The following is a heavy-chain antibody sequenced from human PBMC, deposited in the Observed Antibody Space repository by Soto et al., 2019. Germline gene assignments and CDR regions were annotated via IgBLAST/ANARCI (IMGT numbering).Heavy chain of an antibody. CDR3: ARVDGGTNGGKYCSGGSCYSGYYYYYMDV. J-gene: IGHJ6*03. CDR1: GGSISSYY. CDR2: IYYSGST. Sequence: SETLSLTCTVSGGSISSYYWSWIRQPPGKGLEWIGYIYYSGSTNYNPSLKSRVTISVDTSKNQFSLKLSSVTAADTVVYYCARVDGGTNGGKYCSGGSCYSGYYYYYMDVWGKGTTVTVSS. D-gene: IGHD2-15*01. V-gene: IGHV4-59*01.